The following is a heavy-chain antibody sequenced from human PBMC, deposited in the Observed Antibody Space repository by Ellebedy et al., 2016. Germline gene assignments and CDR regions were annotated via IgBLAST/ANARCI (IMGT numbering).Heavy chain of an antibody. CDR2: IYPGDSDT. D-gene: IGHD3-3*01. Sequence: GESLKISCKGSGYTFTNYWIGWVRQMPGKGLEWMGIIYPGDSDTRYSPSFQGQVTISADTSITTAYLQWSSLKASDTAIYYCARHRSGYDGRGTDYWGQGTLVTVSS. CDR1: GYTFTNYW. CDR3: ARHRSGYDGRGTDY. V-gene: IGHV5-51*01. J-gene: IGHJ4*02.